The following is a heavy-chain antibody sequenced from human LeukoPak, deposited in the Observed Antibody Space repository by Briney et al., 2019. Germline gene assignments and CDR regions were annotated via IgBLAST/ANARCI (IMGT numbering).Heavy chain of an antibody. CDR2: IYTSGST. Sequence: PSETLSLTCTVSGGSISSGSYYWSWIRQPAGKGLEWIGRIYTSGSTSYNPSLKSRVTISVDTSKNQFSLKLSSVTAADTAVYYCARGEGYLDVWGKGTTVTVSS. J-gene: IGHJ6*04. V-gene: IGHV4-61*02. D-gene: IGHD2-15*01. CDR3: ARGEGYLDV. CDR1: GGSISSGSYY.